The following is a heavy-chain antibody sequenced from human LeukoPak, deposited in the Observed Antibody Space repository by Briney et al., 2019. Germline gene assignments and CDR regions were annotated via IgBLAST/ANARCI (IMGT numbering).Heavy chain of an antibody. CDR2: INPNSGGT. CDR3: ATVVIPPEGAFDI. V-gene: IGHV1-2*02. Sequence: ASVKVSCEASGYTFTGYYMHWVRQAPGQGLGWMGWINPNSGGTNYAQKFQGRVTMTRDTSISTAYMELSRLRSDDTAVYYCATVVIPPEGAFDIWGQGTMVTVSS. J-gene: IGHJ3*02. D-gene: IGHD3-22*01. CDR1: GYTFTGYY.